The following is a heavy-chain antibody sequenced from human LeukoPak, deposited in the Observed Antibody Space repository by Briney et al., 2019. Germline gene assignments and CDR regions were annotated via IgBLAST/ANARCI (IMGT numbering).Heavy chain of an antibody. CDR2: IIPIFGTA. V-gene: IGHV1-69*13. CDR3: ARDFSPDHRSYYFDY. D-gene: IGHD1-14*01. J-gene: IGHJ4*02. Sequence: SVNVSFTSSAGTFTIYTISLVRQPPGQGLELEWGIIPIFGTANYAQKFQGRVTITADESTSTAYMELSSLRSEDTAVYYCARDFSPDHRSYYFDYWGQGTLATVSS. CDR1: AGTFTIYT.